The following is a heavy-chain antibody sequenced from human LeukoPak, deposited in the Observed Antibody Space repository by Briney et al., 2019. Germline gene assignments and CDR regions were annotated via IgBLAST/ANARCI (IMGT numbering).Heavy chain of an antibody. D-gene: IGHD2-2*01. CDR2: IKPNNGGT. J-gene: IGHJ5*02. CDR1: GYTFTGYY. CDR3: ARARGDIVVVPAAIWFDP. Sequence: ASVKVSCKASGYTFTGYYMHWVRQAPGQGLEWMGWIKPNNGGTNYAQKFQGRVTMTRDTSISTAYMELSRLRSDDTAVYYCARARGDIVVVPAAIWFDPWGQGTRVTVSS. V-gene: IGHV1-2*02.